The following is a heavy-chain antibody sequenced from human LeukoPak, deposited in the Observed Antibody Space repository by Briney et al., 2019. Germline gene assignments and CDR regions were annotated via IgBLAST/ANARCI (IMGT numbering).Heavy chain of an antibody. CDR2: IYYSGST. CDR1: GGSISSGGYY. CDR3: ARGRQLVPPHFDP. Sequence: SQTLSLTCTVSGGSISSGGYYWSWIRQHPGKGLEWIGYIYYSGSTYYNPSLKSRVTISVDTSKNQFSLKLSSVTAADTAVYYCARGRQLVPPHFDPWGQGTLVTVYS. V-gene: IGHV4-31*03. J-gene: IGHJ5*02. D-gene: IGHD6-13*01.